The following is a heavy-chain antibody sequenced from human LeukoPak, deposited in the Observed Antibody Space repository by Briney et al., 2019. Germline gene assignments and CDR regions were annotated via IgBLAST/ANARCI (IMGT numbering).Heavy chain of an antibody. CDR2: ISAYNGHT. CDR3: ARRSAWTFDY. CDR1: GYTFTSYA. D-gene: IGHD1-1*01. V-gene: IGHV1-18*01. J-gene: IGHJ4*02. Sequence: ASVKVSCKASGYTFTSYAMNWVRQAPGQGLEWMGRISAYNGHTKNAQNFQGRVTMTTDTSTNTAYMELRSLRSDDTAVYYCARRSAWTFDYWGQGTLVTVS.